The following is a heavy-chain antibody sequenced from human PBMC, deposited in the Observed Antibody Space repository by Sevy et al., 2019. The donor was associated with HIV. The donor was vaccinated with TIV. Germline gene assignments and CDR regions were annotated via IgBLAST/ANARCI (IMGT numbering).Heavy chain of an antibody. CDR2: IWYDGSNK. CDR1: GFTFSSYG. V-gene: IGHV3-33*01. Sequence: GGSLRLSCAASGFTFSSYGMHWVRQAPGKGLEWVAVIWYDGSNKYYADSVKGRFTISRDNSKNTLYLQMNSLRAEDTAVYYCASSEGAFSGSYYYWGQGTLVTVSS. D-gene: IGHD3-10*01. J-gene: IGHJ4*02. CDR3: ASSEGAFSGSYYY.